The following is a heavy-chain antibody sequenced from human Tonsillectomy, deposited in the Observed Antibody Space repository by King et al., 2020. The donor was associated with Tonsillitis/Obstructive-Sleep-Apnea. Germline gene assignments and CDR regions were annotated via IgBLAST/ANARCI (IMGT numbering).Heavy chain of an antibody. J-gene: IGHJ4*02. CDR3: ARDSGKGIAASGYFDP. CDR1: GFTFSNYP. D-gene: IGHD6-25*01. Sequence: VQLVESGGGVVQPGRSLRLSCAASGFTFSNYPMHWVRKAPGKGLEWVAVISYDGTKKYYANSVKGRFTISRDNSIRTLYLRMNSLSGDDTAVYFCARDSGKGIAASGYFDPWGQGTLVTVSS. CDR2: ISYDGTKK. V-gene: IGHV3-30*01.